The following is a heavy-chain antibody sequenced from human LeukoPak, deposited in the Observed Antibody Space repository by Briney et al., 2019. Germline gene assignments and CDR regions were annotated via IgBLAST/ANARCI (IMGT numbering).Heavy chain of an antibody. J-gene: IGHJ4*02. CDR1: GFTFSSYG. Sequence: GGSLRLSCAASGFTFSSYGMHWVRQAPGKGLEWVAFIRYDGSNKYYADSVKGRFTISRDNSKNTLYLQMNSLRAEDTAVYYCAKSRTWIQLWGDFDYWGQGTLVTVSS. CDR3: AKSRTWIQLWGDFDY. CDR2: IRYDGSNK. V-gene: IGHV3-30*02. D-gene: IGHD5-18*01.